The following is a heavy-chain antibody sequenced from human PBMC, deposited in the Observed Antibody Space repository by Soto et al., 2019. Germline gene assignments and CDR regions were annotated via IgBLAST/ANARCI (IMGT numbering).Heavy chain of an antibody. V-gene: IGHV1-69*02. D-gene: IGHD2-8*01. Sequence: QVQLVQSGAEVKKPGSSVKVSCKASGGTFSSYTISWVRQAPGQGLEWMGRIIPILGIANYAQKFQGRVTITADNSPRTAYMELSSLRSEDTSVYYCAGGKDGLDYWGQGTLVTFSS. CDR3: AGGKDGLDY. CDR2: IIPILGIA. CDR1: GGTFSSYT. J-gene: IGHJ4*02.